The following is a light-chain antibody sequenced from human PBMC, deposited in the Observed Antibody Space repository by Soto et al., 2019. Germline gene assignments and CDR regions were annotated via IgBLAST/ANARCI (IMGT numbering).Light chain of an antibody. V-gene: IGLV1-47*01. J-gene: IGLJ3*02. CDR1: NSNLGAGYD. Sequence: QSVLTQPPSVSGAPGQRVTISCTGNNSNLGAGYDVHWYQQLPGTAPKLLIYRNNQRPSGVPDRFSGSKSGTSASLAISGLRSEDEADYYCAAWDDSLSGPVFGGGTKLTVL. CDR2: RNN. CDR3: AAWDDSLSGPV.